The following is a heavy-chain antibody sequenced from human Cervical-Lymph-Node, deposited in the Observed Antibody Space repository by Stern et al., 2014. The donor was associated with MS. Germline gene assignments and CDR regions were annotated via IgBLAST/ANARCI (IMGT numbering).Heavy chain of an antibody. J-gene: IGHJ2*01. CDR1: GFTFSSSA. Sequence: EVQLEESGGGLVQPGESLRLSCAGSGFTFSSSAMSWVRQAPGKGLEWVSLISVNSNTNSADSVKGRFTISRDNSKNTLYLQMSDLRADDTAVYYCAKHRVYAGNRFSFDLWGRGTPVTVSS. CDR3: AKHRVYAGNRFSFDL. V-gene: IGHV3-23*04. D-gene: IGHD4-23*01. CDR2: ISVNSNT.